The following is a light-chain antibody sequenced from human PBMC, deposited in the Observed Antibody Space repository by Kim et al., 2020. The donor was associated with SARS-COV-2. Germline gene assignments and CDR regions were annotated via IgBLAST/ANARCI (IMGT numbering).Light chain of an antibody. CDR2: YDS. V-gene: IGLV3-21*04. J-gene: IGLJ2*01. CDR1: NIGSKR. CDR3: QVWDSSSDHVV. Sequence: APGKTARITCGGNNIGSKRVHWYQQKPGQAPGLVIYYDSDRPSGIPERFSGSNSGNTATLTISRVEAGDEADYYCQVWDSSSDHVVFGGGTQLTVL.